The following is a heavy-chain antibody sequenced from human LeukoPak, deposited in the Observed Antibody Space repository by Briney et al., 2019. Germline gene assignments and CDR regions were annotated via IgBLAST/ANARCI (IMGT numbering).Heavy chain of an antibody. Sequence: GGSLRLSCAASGFTFSSYAMHWVRQAPGKGLEWVSGISWNSGSIGYADSVKGRFTISRDNAKNSLYLQMNSLRAEDTALYYCAKARYYGSGSDTFDYWGQGTLVTVSS. CDR2: ISWNSGSI. CDR3: AKARYYGSGSDTFDY. J-gene: IGHJ4*02. D-gene: IGHD3-10*01. CDR1: GFTFSSYA. V-gene: IGHV3-9*01.